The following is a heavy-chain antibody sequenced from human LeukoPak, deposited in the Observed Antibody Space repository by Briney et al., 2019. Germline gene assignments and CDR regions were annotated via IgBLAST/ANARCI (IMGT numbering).Heavy chain of an antibody. V-gene: IGHV4-59*01. Sequence: SQTLSLTCTVSGGSINTYFWSWIRQPPGKRLEWIGYIYYSGSATYHPSLKSRVTISVDTSKNQFSLKLSSVTAADTGLYYCARGLNSGSYAPFNYWGQGTLVTVSS. CDR1: GGSINTYF. J-gene: IGHJ4*02. CDR2: IYYSGSA. CDR3: ARGLNSGSYAPFNY. D-gene: IGHD3-16*01.